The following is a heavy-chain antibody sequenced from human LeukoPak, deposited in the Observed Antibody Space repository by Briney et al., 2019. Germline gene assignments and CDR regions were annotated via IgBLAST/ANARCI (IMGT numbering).Heavy chain of an antibody. D-gene: IGHD3-10*01. J-gene: IGHJ5*02. Sequence: PGGSLRLSCAGSGFTFSRYTFNWVRQAPGRGLEWVSAISGDSKYIYYTDSVKGRFTISRDNARNSVYLQMNSLRAEDTAVYYCARISYSGGGGSLNWFDPWGQGTLVTVSP. CDR3: ARISYSGGGGSLNWFDP. CDR1: GFTFSRYT. CDR2: ISGDSKYI. V-gene: IGHV3-21*01.